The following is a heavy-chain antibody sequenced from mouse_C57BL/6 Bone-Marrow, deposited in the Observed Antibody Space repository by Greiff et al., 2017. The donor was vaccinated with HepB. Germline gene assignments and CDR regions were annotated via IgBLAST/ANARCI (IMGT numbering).Heavy chain of an antibody. CDR1: GYTFTSYW. CDR3: ARSGDWDYFYYAMDY. J-gene: IGHJ4*01. V-gene: IGHV1-55*01. Sequence: VQLQQPGAELVKPGASVKMSCKASGYTFTSYWITWVKQRPGQGLEWIGDIYPGSGSTNYNEKFKSKATLTVDTSSSTAYMQLSSLTSEDSAVYYCARSGDWDYFYYAMDYWGQGTSVTVSS. D-gene: IGHD2-13*01. CDR2: IYPGSGST.